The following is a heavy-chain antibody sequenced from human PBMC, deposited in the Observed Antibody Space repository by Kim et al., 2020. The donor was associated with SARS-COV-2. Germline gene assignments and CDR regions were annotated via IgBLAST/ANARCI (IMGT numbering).Heavy chain of an antibody. CDR3: ARTDSGYSSSGSFSTYFDY. CDR1: GFTFNYYW. Sequence: GGSLRLSCAASGFTFNYYWMYWVRQAPGKGLEWVANIKHDGSEKKYVDSVKGRFTISRDNAKNSLYLQMNSLRAEDTAVYYCARTDSGYSSSGSFSTYFDYWGQGTLVTVSS. D-gene: IGHD6-13*01. J-gene: IGHJ4*02. V-gene: IGHV3-7*01. CDR2: IKHDGSEK.